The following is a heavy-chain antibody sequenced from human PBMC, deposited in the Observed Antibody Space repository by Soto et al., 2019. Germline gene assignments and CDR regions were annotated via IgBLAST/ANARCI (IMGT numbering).Heavy chain of an antibody. CDR1: GFPFSDYY. V-gene: IGHV3-11*01. CDR2: ISSRGSTV. Sequence: PGGSLRLSCAASGFPFSDYYMSWIRQAPGKGLEWVSYISSRGSTVYYADSVKGRFTIPRDNPKNSLYLQMNSLRAEDTAVYYCARGRLDTYGYDDAFDIWGQGTMVTVSS. J-gene: IGHJ3*02. D-gene: IGHD5-18*01. CDR3: ARGRLDTYGYDDAFDI.